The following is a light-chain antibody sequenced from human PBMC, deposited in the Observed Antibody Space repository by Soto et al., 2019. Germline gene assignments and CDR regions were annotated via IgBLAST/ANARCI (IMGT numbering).Light chain of an antibody. CDR1: NSDVGDYNY. Sequence: QSALTQPASVSGSPGQSITISCTGTNSDVGDYNYVSWYQQHPGKAPKLMIYEVSNRPSGVSNRLSGSKSGNTASLTISGLQAEDEADYYCSSYTSSSTYVVFGGGTKLTVL. V-gene: IGLV2-14*01. CDR2: EVS. CDR3: SSYTSSSTYVV. J-gene: IGLJ2*01.